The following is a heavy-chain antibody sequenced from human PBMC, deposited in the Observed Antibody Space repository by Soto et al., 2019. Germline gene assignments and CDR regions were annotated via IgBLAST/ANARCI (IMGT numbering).Heavy chain of an antibody. D-gene: IGHD3-3*01. V-gene: IGHV3-48*03. CDR2: ISTSGSPI. CDR3: ARESLRFLEWSFDY. J-gene: IGHJ4*02. CDR1: GFTFSNYE. Sequence: GGSLRLSCAASGFTFSNYEMNWVRQAPGKGLEWLAYISTSGSPIYYADSVKGRFTISRDDAKNSLYLQMNNLRAEDTAVYYCARESLRFLEWSFDYWGQGTLVTVSS.